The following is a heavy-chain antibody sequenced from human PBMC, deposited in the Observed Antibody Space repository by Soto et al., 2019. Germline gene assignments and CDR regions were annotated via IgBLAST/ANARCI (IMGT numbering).Heavy chain of an antibody. J-gene: IGHJ5*02. CDR2: INHSGST. CDR3: ARGRKNRYCSGGSCHSGWFDP. D-gene: IGHD2-15*01. Sequence: QVQLQQWGAGLLKPSETLSLTCAVYGGSFSGYYWSWIRQPPGKGLEWIGEINHSGSTNYNPSLKSRVTISVDTSKNQFSLKLSSVTAADTAVYYCARGRKNRYCSGGSCHSGWFDPWGQGTLVTVSS. CDR1: GGSFSGYY. V-gene: IGHV4-34*01.